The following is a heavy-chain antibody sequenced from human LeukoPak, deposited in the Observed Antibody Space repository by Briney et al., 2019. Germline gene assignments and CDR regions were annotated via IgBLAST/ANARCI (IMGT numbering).Heavy chain of an antibody. Sequence: GGSLRLSCAASGFTFDDYAMNWVRQAPGKGLEWVSLISGDGGSTYYADSVKGRFTISRDNSKNSLYLQMNSLRTEDTALYYCAKDTDSRFPDSSGYYADYWGQGTLVTVSS. CDR2: ISGDGGST. CDR3: AKDTDSRFPDSSGYYADY. D-gene: IGHD3-22*01. CDR1: GFTFDDYA. V-gene: IGHV3-43*02. J-gene: IGHJ4*02.